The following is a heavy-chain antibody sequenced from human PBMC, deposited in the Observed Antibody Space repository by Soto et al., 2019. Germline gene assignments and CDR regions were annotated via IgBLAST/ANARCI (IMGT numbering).Heavy chain of an antibody. D-gene: IGHD3-22*01. CDR2: ISYDGRKS. V-gene: IGHV3-30*18. J-gene: IGHJ4*02. CDR1: GFTFRSFG. CDR3: AKILYDSYTSPLDY. Sequence: QVQLVESGGGVVQPGMSLRLSCAAAGFTFRSFGMHWVRQAPGKGLEWVTIISYDGRKSYYADSVKGRFTISRDNSKNTLYLQMFSLRVEDTAVYHCAKILYDSYTSPLDYWGQGTLVTVSS.